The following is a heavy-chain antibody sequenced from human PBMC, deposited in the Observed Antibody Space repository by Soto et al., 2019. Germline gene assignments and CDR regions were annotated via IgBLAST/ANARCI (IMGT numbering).Heavy chain of an antibody. J-gene: IGHJ4*02. D-gene: IGHD6-6*01. V-gene: IGHV4-34*01. CDR1: GGSFGGYY. CDR3: ARLLPRYSSSTNFDY. Sequence: SETLSLTCAVYGGSFGGYYWSWIRQPPGKGLEWIGEINHSGSTNYNPSLKSRVTISVDTSKNQFSLKLSSVTAADTAVYYCARLLPRYSSSTNFDYWGQGTLVTVSS. CDR2: INHSGST.